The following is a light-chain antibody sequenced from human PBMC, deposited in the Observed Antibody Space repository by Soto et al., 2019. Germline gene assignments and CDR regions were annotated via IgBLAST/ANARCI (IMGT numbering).Light chain of an antibody. J-gene: IGKJ4*01. V-gene: IGKV3-11*01. CDR2: DAS. CDR3: QQRGTWPPVT. CDR1: QNVGTF. Sequence: EIVLTQSPATLSLSPGERATLSCRASQNVGTFLAWYQQKPGQAPRLLIYDASTRATGIPAKFSGSGSGTDFTLTINSLEPEDFAVSYCQQRGTWPPVTFGGGTKVEI.